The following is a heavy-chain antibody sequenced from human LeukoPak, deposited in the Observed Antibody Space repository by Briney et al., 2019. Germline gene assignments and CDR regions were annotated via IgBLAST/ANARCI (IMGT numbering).Heavy chain of an antibody. CDR1: GYSFINYY. D-gene: IGHD3-22*01. CDR2: IYPGGSDT. CDR3: ARQYSSGWFRHFDY. J-gene: IGHJ4*01. Sequence: PGESLRISCRSSGYSFINYYIGWVRQVPGKRLEWMGVIYPGGSDTKYSPSFRGQVVFSADRSTTTVYLQLTNLQASDTAIYYCARQYSSGWFRHFDYWGQGTLIAVSS. V-gene: IGHV5-51*01.